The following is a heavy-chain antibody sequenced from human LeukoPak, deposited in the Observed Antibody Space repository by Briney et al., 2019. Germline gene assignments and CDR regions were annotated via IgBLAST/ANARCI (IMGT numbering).Heavy chain of an antibody. Sequence: SETLSLTCNVSGGSISGYYWTWIRQPPGKGLERIGYIFYSGSTNYNPSLKSRVTISLDTSKNQFSLKLTSVTAEDTAVYYCARDGIVRYNWNYRVYYFDFWGQGTLVTVSS. J-gene: IGHJ4*02. CDR2: IFYSGST. V-gene: IGHV4-59*01. CDR3: ARDGIVRYNWNYRVYYFDF. D-gene: IGHD1-7*01. CDR1: GGSISGYY.